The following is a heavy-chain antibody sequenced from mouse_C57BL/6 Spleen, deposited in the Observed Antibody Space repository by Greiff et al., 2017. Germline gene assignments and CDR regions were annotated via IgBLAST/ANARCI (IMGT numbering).Heavy chain of an antibody. V-gene: IGHV1-39*01. CDR1: GYSFTDYN. CDR3: AREGHYYGSSPLYAMDY. CDR2: INPNYGTT. D-gene: IGHD1-1*01. J-gene: IGHJ4*01. Sequence: VQLKESGPELVKPGASVKISCKASGYSFTDYNMNWVKQSNGKSLEWIGVINPNYGTTSYNQKFKGKATLTVDQSSSTAYMQLNSLTSEDSAVYYCAREGHYYGSSPLYAMDYWGQGTSVTVSS.